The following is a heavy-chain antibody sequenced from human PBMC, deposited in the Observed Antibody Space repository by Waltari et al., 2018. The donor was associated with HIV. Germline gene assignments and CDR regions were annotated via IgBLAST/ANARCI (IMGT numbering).Heavy chain of an antibody. D-gene: IGHD3-3*01. Sequence: ELQLVESGGGLVKPGGSLRLSCAASGFTFSNARITCVRQAPGKGLEWVGLIKRKTDGGTTDYAAPVKGRFTISRDDSKNTLYLQMNSLNIEDTALYYCTTFYDFPYGMDIWGQGTTVTVSS. CDR3: TTFYDFPYGMDI. CDR2: IKRKTDGGTT. J-gene: IGHJ6*02. V-gene: IGHV3-15*01. CDR1: GFTFSNAR.